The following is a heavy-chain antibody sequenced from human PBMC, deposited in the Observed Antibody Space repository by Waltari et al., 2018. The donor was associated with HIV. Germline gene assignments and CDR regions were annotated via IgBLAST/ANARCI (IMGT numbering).Heavy chain of an antibody. Sequence: EVEVVESGGGLVQPGGSVRLSCVGSGFTFRSSVLSCVRQAPGKGLGWVANINQDGSESYYVGSVEGRFTISRDNTKNLLYLQMNSLRAEDTAVYYCAREGGRDCSGGSCYIDYWGQGTLVTVSS. D-gene: IGHD2-15*01. V-gene: IGHV3-7*01. CDR3: AREGGRDCSGGSCYIDY. CDR1: GFTFRSSV. J-gene: IGHJ4*02. CDR2: INQDGSES.